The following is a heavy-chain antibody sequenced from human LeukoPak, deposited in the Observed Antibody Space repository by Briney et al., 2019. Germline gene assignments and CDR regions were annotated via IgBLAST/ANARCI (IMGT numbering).Heavy chain of an antibody. V-gene: IGHV1-69*04. Sequence: GASVKVSCKASGGTFSSYAIGWVRQAPGQGLEWMGRIIPILGIANYAQKFQGRVTITADKSPSTAYMELSSLRSEDTAVYYCARSRPGIAVAGGFDYWGQGTLVTVSS. CDR1: GGTFSSYA. D-gene: IGHD6-19*01. CDR3: ARSRPGIAVAGGFDY. CDR2: IIPILGIA. J-gene: IGHJ4*02.